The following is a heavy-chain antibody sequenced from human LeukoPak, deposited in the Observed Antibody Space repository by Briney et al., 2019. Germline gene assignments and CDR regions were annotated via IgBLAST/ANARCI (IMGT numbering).Heavy chain of an antibody. V-gene: IGHV4-38-2*02. CDR1: GYSISSGCY. J-gene: IGHJ5*02. Sequence: PSETLSLTCTVSGYSISSGCYWGWIRQPPGKGLEWIGSIYHSGSTYYNPSLKSRVTISVDTSKNQFSLKLSSVTAADTAVYYCARAIVVVPAAMWFDPWGQGTLVTVSS. D-gene: IGHD2-2*01. CDR3: ARAIVVVPAAMWFDP. CDR2: IYHSGST.